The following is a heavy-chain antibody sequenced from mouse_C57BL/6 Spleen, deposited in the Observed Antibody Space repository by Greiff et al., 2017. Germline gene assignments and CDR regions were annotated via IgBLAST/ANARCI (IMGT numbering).Heavy chain of an antibody. D-gene: IGHD2-3*01. J-gene: IGHJ4*01. Sequence: VQLQQSGPGFVKPSQSLSLTCSVTGYSITSGYYWNWIRQFPGNKLEWMGYISYDGSNNYNPSLKNRISITRDTSKNQFFLKLNSVTTEDTATYYCARVLYDGHGGTMDYWGQGTSVTVSS. CDR1: GYSITSGYY. CDR2: ISYDGSN. V-gene: IGHV3-6*01. CDR3: ARVLYDGHGGTMDY.